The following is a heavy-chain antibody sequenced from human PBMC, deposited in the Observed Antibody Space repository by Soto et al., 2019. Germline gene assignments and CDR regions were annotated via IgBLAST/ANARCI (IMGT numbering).Heavy chain of an antibody. CDR1: GYTFSNYG. CDR3: ARVLPGAEAWFGP. D-gene: IGHD2-2*01. Sequence: VSVKVSCKTSGYTFSNYGITWVRHAPGQPLEWLGWISLYSDGTNYAQKFQGRVSMTPDTSTTTAYVELRSLRSDDTAVYYCARVLPGAEAWFGPWGQETLVTVAS. J-gene: IGHJ5*02. V-gene: IGHV1-18*01. CDR2: ISLYSDGT.